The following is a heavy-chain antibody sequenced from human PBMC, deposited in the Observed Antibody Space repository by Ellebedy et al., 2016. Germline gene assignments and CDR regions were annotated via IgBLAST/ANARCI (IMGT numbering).Heavy chain of an antibody. Sequence: SETLSLXCTVSGGSMSSYYWSWIRQPPGKGLEWIGYIYYSGITNYNPSLNSRVTISVDTSKNQFSLKLSSVTAADTAVYYCARDQRSTSCYDYWGQGTLVTVSS. V-gene: IGHV4-59*01. D-gene: IGHD2-2*01. J-gene: IGHJ4*02. CDR3: ARDQRSTSCYDY. CDR1: GGSMSSYY. CDR2: IYYSGIT.